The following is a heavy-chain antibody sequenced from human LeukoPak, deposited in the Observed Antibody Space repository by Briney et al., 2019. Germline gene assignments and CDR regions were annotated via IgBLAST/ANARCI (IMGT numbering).Heavy chain of an antibody. Sequence: PGGSLRLSCAASGFTFSSDAMSWVRQAPGKGLEWVSAISGSGGSTYYADSVKGRFTIPRDNSKNTLYLPMNSLRAEDTAVYYRAKFPGIAVAGTLFDYWGQGTLVTVSS. J-gene: IGHJ4*02. CDR3: AKFPGIAVAGTLFDY. V-gene: IGHV3-23*01. CDR1: GFTFSSDA. CDR2: ISGSGGST. D-gene: IGHD6-19*01.